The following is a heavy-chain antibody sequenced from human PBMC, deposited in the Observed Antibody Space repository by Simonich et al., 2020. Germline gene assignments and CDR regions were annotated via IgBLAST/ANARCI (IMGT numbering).Heavy chain of an antibody. CDR1: GFTFSSYS. J-gene: IGHJ6*02. CDR3: AGGVYCSSTSCSTYYYYGMDV. CDR2: ISSSSSYI. D-gene: IGHD2-2*01. V-gene: IGHV3-21*01. Sequence: EVQLVESGGGLVKPGGSLRLSCAASGFTFSSYSMNWVRQAPGKGLEWVSSISSSSSYIYYADSVKGRFTISRDHAKNSPYLQMNSLRAEDTAVYYCAGGVYCSSTSCSTYYYYGMDVWGQGTTVTVSS.